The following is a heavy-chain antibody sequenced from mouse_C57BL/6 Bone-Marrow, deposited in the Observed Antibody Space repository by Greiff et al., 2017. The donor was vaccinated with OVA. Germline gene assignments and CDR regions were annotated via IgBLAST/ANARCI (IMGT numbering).Heavy chain of an antibody. D-gene: IGHD1-1*01. CDR2: INPYNGGT. CDR3: ARQGMYYYGSSSAWFAY. Sequence: DVKLQESGPVLVKPGASVKMSCKASGYTFTDYYMNWVKQSHGKSLEWIGVINPYNGGTSYNQKFKGKATLTVDKSSSTAYMELNSLTSEDSAVYYCARQGMYYYGSSSAWFAYWGQGTLVTVSA. J-gene: IGHJ3*01. CDR1: GYTFTDYY. V-gene: IGHV1-19*01.